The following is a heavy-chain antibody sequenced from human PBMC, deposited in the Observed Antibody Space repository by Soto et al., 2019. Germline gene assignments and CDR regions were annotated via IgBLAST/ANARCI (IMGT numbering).Heavy chain of an antibody. CDR3: ARSPGVGVRGAY. CDR2: ISDDGNND. V-gene: IGHV3-30*03. J-gene: IGHJ4*02. Sequence: QAQLVESGGAVVQPGRSLKLSCAASGFSFSASIMHWVRQAPGKGLEWVAVISDDGNNDNYADSVKGRFTISRDNSKNTLFLQMDSLRAEDTAVYYCARSPGVGVRGAYWGQGTLVTVSS. CDR1: GFSFSASI. D-gene: IGHD3-16*01.